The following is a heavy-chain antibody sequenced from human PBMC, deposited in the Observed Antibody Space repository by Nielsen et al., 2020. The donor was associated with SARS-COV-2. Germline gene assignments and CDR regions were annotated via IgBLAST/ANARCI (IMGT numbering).Heavy chain of an antibody. Sequence: GESLKISCAASGFTFSSYAMSWVRQAPGKGLEWVSAISGSGGSTYYADSVKGRFTISRDNSKNTLYLQMNSLRAEDTAVYYCAKDDGSSWYDFDYWGQGTLVTVSS. CDR2: ISGSGGST. J-gene: IGHJ4*02. CDR3: AKDDGSSWYDFDY. CDR1: GFTFSSYA. D-gene: IGHD6-13*01. V-gene: IGHV3-23*01.